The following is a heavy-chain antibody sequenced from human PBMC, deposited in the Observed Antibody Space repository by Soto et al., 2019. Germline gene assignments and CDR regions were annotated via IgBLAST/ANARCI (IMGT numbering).Heavy chain of an antibody. CDR3: ASGTFNDISFDS. J-gene: IGHJ4*02. CDR1: GGSIDTGGFY. Sequence: QVQLQESGPGLVKPLQTLTLTCSVSGGSIDTGGFYWSWARQLPGKGLQWIGYIYYTGAAYYNPALKSRVVISLDTSANQFSLSLTSLTAADTAVYYCASGTFNDISFDSWGQGRLVTVSS. CDR2: IYYTGAA. V-gene: IGHV4-31*03. D-gene: IGHD2-21*01.